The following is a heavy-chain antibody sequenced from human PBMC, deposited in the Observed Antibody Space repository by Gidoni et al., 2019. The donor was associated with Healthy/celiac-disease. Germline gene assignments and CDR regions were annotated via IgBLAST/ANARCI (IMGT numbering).Heavy chain of an antibody. J-gene: IGHJ4*02. CDR3: ARGLVGAPYFDY. Sequence: EVQLVESGGGLVQPGGSLRLSCAASGFTFSSYDMHWVRQATGKGLEWVSAIGTAGDTYYPCSVKGRFTISRENAKNSLYLQMNSLRAGDTAVYYCARGLVGAPYFDYWGQGTLVTVSS. D-gene: IGHD1-26*01. V-gene: IGHV3-13*01. CDR1: GFTFSSYD. CDR2: IGTAGDT.